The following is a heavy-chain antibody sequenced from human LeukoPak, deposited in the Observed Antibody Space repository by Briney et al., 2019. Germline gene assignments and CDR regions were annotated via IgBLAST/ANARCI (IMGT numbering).Heavy chain of an antibody. CDR3: ARDEGDYVWGSSPSAFDI. V-gene: IGHV4-34*01. J-gene: IGHJ3*02. Sequence: SETLSLTCAVYGGSFSGYYWSWIRQPPGKGLEWIGEINHSGSTNYNPSLKSRVTISVDTSKNQFSLKLSSVTAADTAVYYCARDEGDYVWGSSPSAFDIWGQGTMVTVSS. CDR1: GGSFSGYY. CDR2: INHSGST. D-gene: IGHD3-16*01.